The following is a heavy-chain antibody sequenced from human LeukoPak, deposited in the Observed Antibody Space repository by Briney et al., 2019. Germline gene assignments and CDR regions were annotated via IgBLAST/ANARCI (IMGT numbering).Heavy chain of an antibody. V-gene: IGHV4-59*04. CDR1: GGSISSYY. CDR3: ARPKVDLRGRSSSPKNENYYYMDV. Sequence: SETLSLTCTVSGGSISSYYWSWIRQPPGKGLEWIGYIYHSGSTYYNPSLKSRVTISVDRSKNQFSLKLSSVTAADTAVYYCARPKVDLRGRSSSPKNENYYYMDVWGKGTTVAVSS. J-gene: IGHJ6*03. D-gene: IGHD6-13*01. CDR2: IYHSGST.